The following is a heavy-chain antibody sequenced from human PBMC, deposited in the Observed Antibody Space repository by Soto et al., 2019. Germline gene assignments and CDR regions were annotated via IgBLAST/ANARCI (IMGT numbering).Heavy chain of an antibody. J-gene: IGHJ4*02. V-gene: IGHV3-30-3*01. Sequence: QVQLVESGGGVVQPGRSLRLSCAASGFTFSSYAMNWVRQAPGKGLEWVAVISYDGSNKYYADSVKGRFTISRDNSKNTLYLQMNSLRAEDTAVYYCARSPQADNTAMVIFDYWGQGTLVTVSS. D-gene: IGHD5-18*01. CDR1: GFTFSSYA. CDR3: ARSPQADNTAMVIFDY. CDR2: ISYDGSNK.